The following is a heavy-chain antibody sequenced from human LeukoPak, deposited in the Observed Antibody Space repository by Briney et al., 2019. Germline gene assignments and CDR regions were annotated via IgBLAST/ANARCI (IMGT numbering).Heavy chain of an antibody. J-gene: IGHJ5*02. Sequence: SETLSLTGAVYGGSFSGYYWSWIRQPPGKGLEWIGEINHSGSTNYNPSLKSRVTISVDTSKNQFSLKLSSVTAADTAVYYCARGGNLRYFDWLLPNWFDPWGQGTLVTVSS. CDR3: ARGGNLRYFDWLLPNWFDP. V-gene: IGHV4-34*01. CDR2: INHSGST. D-gene: IGHD3-9*01. CDR1: GGSFSGYY.